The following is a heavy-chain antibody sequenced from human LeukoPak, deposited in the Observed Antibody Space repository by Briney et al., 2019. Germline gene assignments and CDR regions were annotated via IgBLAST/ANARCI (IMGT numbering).Heavy chain of an antibody. Sequence: GRSLRLSCAASGFPFSSYGMHWVRQAPGKGLEWVAVLSYDGSNEYYADSVKGRFTISRDDSKNTLYLQMNSLRVEDTAVYYCAGSWFYRDYFEYWGQGTLVTVSS. CDR3: AGSWFYRDYFEY. CDR2: LSYDGSNE. D-gene: IGHD3-10*01. J-gene: IGHJ4*02. CDR1: GFPFSSYG. V-gene: IGHV3-30*03.